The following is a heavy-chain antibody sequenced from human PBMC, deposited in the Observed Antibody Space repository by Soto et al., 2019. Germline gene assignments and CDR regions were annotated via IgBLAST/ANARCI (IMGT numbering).Heavy chain of an antibody. Sequence: QIQLLQSGAEVKKPGASVKVTCKASGYTFSNFGISWVRQAPGQGLEWMGWISAYNANANYAQKFQGCLTMTADTSTRTAYMELRSLRSDVTAVYYCARENSYVDYWGQGTLVTVSS. CDR2: ISAYNANA. CDR1: GYTFSNFG. CDR3: ARENSYVDY. J-gene: IGHJ4*02. V-gene: IGHV1-18*01.